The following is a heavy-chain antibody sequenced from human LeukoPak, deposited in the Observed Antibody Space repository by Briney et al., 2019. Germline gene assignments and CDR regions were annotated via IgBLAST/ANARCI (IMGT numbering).Heavy chain of an antibody. Sequence: PGRSLRLSCAASGFTFSAYGMHWVRQAPGKGLEWVATISYDVSNEYYADSVKGRFTISRDNSKNTLYLQMNSLTAEDTAVYYCAKGRSGSYSPTWDYWGQGTLVTVSS. J-gene: IGHJ4*02. CDR1: GFTFSAYG. CDR2: ISYDVSNE. D-gene: IGHD1-26*01. V-gene: IGHV3-30*18. CDR3: AKGRSGSYSPTWDY.